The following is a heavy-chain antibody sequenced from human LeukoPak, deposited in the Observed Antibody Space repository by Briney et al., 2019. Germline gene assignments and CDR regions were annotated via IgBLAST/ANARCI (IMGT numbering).Heavy chain of an antibody. CDR1: GYSFTSYW. J-gene: IGHJ4*02. CDR3: ATGYTFGFLPYFDY. CDR2: IYPGDSET. V-gene: IGHV5-51*01. Sequence: GESLKISCKGSGYSFTSYWIGWVRQMPGKGLDWMGIIYPGDSETRYSPSFQGQVTISDDKSITTAYLQWSSLRASDTAMYYCATGYTFGFLPYFDYWGQGTLVTVSS. D-gene: IGHD3-16*01.